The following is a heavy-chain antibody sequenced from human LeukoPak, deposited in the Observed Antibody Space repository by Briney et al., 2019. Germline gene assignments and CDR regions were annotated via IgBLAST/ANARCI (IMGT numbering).Heavy chain of an antibody. V-gene: IGHV3-13*05. D-gene: IGHD2-2*01. CDR2: ISTAGDP. J-gene: IGHJ3*02. CDR1: GFTFSSYD. CDR3: AGQARPGSAEGAFDI. Sequence: PGGSLRLSCTASGFTFSSYDMHWVRQDKGKGLEWVSAISTAGDPYYLGSVKGRSTISRENAKNSFYLQMNSLRAGDTAVYYCAGQARPGSAEGAFDIWGQGTMVTVSS.